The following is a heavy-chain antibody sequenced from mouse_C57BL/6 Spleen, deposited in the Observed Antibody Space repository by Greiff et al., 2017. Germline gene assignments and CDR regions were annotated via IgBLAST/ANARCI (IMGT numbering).Heavy chain of an antibody. V-gene: IGHV1-85*01. J-gene: IGHJ2*01. D-gene: IGHD1-1*01. CDR2: IYPRDGST. CDR3: SLLITTVVGDY. Sequence: QVHVKQSGPELVKPGASVKLSCKASGYTFTSYDINWVKQRPGQGLEWIGWIYPRDGSTKYNEKFKGKATLTVDTSSSTAYMELHSLTSEDSAVYFCSLLITTVVGDYWGQGTTLTVSS. CDR1: GYTFTSYD.